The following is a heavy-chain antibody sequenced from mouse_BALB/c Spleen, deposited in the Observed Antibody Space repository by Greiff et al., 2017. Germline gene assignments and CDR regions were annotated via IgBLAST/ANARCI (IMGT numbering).Heavy chain of an antibody. Sequence: EVQLVESGGDLVKPGGSLKLSCAASGFTFSSYGMSWVRQTPDKRLEWVATISSGGSYTYYPDSVKGRFTISRDNARNILYLQMSSLRSEDTAMYYCARGIGSGYLFAYWGQGTLVTVSA. D-gene: IGHD3-1*01. V-gene: IGHV5-6*01. J-gene: IGHJ3*01. CDR3: ARGIGSGYLFAY. CDR1: GFTFSSYG. CDR2: ISSGGSYT.